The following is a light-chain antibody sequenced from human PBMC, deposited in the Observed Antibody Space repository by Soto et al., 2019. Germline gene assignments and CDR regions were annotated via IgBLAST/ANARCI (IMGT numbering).Light chain of an antibody. CDR1: QSVTSSY. CDR2: GAS. CDR3: QQYGSSPIT. J-gene: IGKJ5*01. V-gene: IGKV3-20*01. Sequence: EIILTQSPDTLSLSPGERATLSCRASQSVTSSYLTWYQQKPGQAPRLLIYGASSRATGIPDRFSGSGSGTDFTLTISRLEPEDFAVYYCQQYGSSPITFGQGTRLEIK.